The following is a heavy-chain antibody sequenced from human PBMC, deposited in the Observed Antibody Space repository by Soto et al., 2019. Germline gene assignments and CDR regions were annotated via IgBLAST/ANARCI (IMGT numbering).Heavy chain of an antibody. Sequence: QVQLVESGGGVVQPGTSLRLSCAASGFTFSRHGMHWVRQTQGKGLEWLAVILNDASGHWYADSVKGRFTISRDNFENTLYLQMNGLRLVDTAMYYCARDDDYPDNGFDYWGQGTLVTVSS. CDR2: ILNDASGH. CDR1: GFTFSRHG. D-gene: IGHD4-17*01. V-gene: IGHV3-33*01. J-gene: IGHJ4*02. CDR3: ARDDDYPDNGFDY.